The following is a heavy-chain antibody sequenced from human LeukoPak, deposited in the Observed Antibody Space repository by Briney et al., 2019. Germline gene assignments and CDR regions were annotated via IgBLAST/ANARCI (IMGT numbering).Heavy chain of an antibody. V-gene: IGHV3-73*01. CDR3: TRLAGDEYFDISRGPD. J-gene: IGHJ4*02. D-gene: IGHD3-9*01. CDR1: GFTFSGSA. CDR2: IRSKANSYAT. Sequence: GGSLKLSCAASGFTFSGSAMHWVRQASGQGLEWVGRIRSKANSYATAYAASVKGRFTISRDDSKNTAFLQMNSLKSEDTALYYCTRLAGDEYFDISRGPDWGQGTLVTVSS.